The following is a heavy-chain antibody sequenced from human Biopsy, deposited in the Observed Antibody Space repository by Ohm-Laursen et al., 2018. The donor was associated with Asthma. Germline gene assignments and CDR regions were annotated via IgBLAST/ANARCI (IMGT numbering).Heavy chain of an antibody. D-gene: IGHD6-13*01. Sequence: SSVKVSCKASGGTFGNYAISWVRQAPGLGLEWMGGISPVFGSTNIAQKFQGRVTISADIFTKTAYLEVSSLRSDDTVVYYCASPSSSREILYYYYNMDIWGQGTTVTV. J-gene: IGHJ6*02. V-gene: IGHV1-69*06. CDR2: ISPVFGST. CDR3: ASPSSSREILYYYYNMDI. CDR1: GGTFGNYA.